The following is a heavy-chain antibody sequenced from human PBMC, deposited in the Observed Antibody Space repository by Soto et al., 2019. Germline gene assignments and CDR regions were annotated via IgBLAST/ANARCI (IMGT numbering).Heavy chain of an antibody. V-gene: IGHV3-23*01. D-gene: IGHD4-17*01. CDR1: GFTFSSYA. J-gene: IGHJ6*03. CDR3: AKDGSVTSNAFYYFYYMDV. CDR2: ISGSGGST. Sequence: GGSLRLSCAASGFTFSSYAMSWVRQAPGKGLEWVSAISGSGGSTYYADSVKGRFTISRDNSKNTLYLQMNSLRAEDTAVYYCAKDGSVTSNAFYYFYYMDVWGKGTTVTVSS.